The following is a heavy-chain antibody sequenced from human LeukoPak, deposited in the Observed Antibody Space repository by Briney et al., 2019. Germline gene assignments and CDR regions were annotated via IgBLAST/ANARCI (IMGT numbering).Heavy chain of an antibody. Sequence: SETLSLTCTVSGDSISSYYWSWIRQPPGKGLEWMGYINYSGNTNYNPSLKSRVTISLDTSKNQFSLKLSSVTAADTAVYYCAREGTDQYYYYYMDVWGKGTTVTVSS. V-gene: IGHV4-59*01. CDR1: GDSISSYY. D-gene: IGHD3-10*01. CDR2: INYSGNT. CDR3: AREGTDQYYYYYMDV. J-gene: IGHJ6*03.